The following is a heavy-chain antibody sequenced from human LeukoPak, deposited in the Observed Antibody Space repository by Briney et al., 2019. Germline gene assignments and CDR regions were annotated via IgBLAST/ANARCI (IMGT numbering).Heavy chain of an antibody. J-gene: IGHJ4*02. Sequence: SQTLSLTCTVSGGSISSGGYYWSWIRQPPGKGLEWIGYIYHSGSTYYNPSLKSRVTISVDRSKNQFSLKLSSVTAADTAVYCCASSSIAARPDYWGQGTLVTVSS. CDR3: ASSSIAARPDY. CDR1: GGSISSGGYY. CDR2: IYHSGST. V-gene: IGHV4-30-2*01. D-gene: IGHD6-6*01.